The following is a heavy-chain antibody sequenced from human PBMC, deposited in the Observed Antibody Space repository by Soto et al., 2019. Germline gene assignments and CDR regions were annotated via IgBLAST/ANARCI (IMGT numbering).Heavy chain of an antibody. V-gene: IGHV3-33*01. J-gene: IGHJ4*02. CDR2: IWYDGSNK. CDR3: ARGCCLPSYDSSGYHLDY. Sequence: GGSLRLSCAASGFTFSSYGMHWVRQAPGKGLEWVAVIWYDGSNKYYADSVKGRFTISRDNSKNTLYLQMNSLRAEDTAVYYCARGCCLPSYDSSGYHLDYWGQGTLVTVSS. CDR1: GFTFSSYG. D-gene: IGHD3-22*01.